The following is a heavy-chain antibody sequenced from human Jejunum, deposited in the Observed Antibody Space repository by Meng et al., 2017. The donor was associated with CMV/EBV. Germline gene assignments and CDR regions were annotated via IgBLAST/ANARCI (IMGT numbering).Heavy chain of an antibody. V-gene: IGHV6-1*01. Sequence: QLQQEGPGLVKPSQTLSLTCVISGDSVSSNSAGWNWIRQSPLRGLEWLGRTYYSSKWYNDYAVSVKSRITINPDTSKNQFSLQLNSVTPEDTAVYFCARGWLRSGFDFWGQGTLVTVSS. CDR2: TYYSSKWYN. J-gene: IGHJ4*02. CDR3: ARGWLRSGFDF. CDR1: GDSVSSNSAG. D-gene: IGHD5-12*01.